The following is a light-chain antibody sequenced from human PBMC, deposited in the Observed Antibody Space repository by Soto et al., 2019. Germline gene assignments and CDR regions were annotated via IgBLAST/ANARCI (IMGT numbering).Light chain of an antibody. CDR3: QQYDNLPLT. CDR2: DAS. CDR1: QDISNY. J-gene: IGKJ4*01. V-gene: IGKV1-33*01. Sequence: DIQMPQSPSSLSASVGDRVTITCQACQDISNYLNWYQQKPGKAPKLLIYDASNLETGVPSRFSGSGSGTDFTFTISSLQPEDIATYYCQQYDNLPLTFGGGTKVEIK.